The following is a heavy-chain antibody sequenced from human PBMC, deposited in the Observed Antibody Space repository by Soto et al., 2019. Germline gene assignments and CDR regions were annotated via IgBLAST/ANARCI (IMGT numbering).Heavy chain of an antibody. Sequence: QLQLQESGPGLVKPSETLSLTCTVSGGSISSSSYYWGWIRQPPGKGLEWIGSIYYSGSTYYNPSIKSRVTISVATAKNQFSLKLSSVTAADTAVYYCARGSSSSEGWFDPWGQGTLVTVSS. CDR1: GGSISSSSYY. D-gene: IGHD6-6*01. V-gene: IGHV4-39*01. J-gene: IGHJ5*02. CDR3: ARGSSSSEGWFDP. CDR2: IYYSGST.